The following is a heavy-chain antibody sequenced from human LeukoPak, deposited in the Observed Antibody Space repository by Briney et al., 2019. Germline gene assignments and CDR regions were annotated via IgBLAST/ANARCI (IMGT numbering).Heavy chain of an antibody. V-gene: IGHV1-18*01. D-gene: IGHD6-13*01. Sequence: ASVKVSCKASGYTFTSYGISWVRQAPGQGLEWMGWISAYNGNTNYAQKLQGRVTMTTDTSTSTAYMELRSLRSDDTAVYYCARGPRIAAAGPIEFDYWGQGTLVTVSS. CDR1: GYTFTSYG. J-gene: IGHJ4*02. CDR3: ARGPRIAAAGPIEFDY. CDR2: ISAYNGNT.